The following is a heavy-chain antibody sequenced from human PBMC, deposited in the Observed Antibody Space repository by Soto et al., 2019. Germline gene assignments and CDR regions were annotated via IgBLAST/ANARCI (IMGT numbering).Heavy chain of an antibody. CDR2: INAANGNV. D-gene: IGHD6-19*01. CDR1: GYTFSSYA. J-gene: IGHJ5*02. V-gene: IGHV1-3*01. Sequence: ASVKVSCKASGYTFSSYALHWVRQAPGQRLEWMGWINAANGNVKYSQKFQGRVTITRDTSASTAYMELSSLRSEDTAVYYCARAVGQFDPRGQGTLVTVSP. CDR3: ARAVGQFDP.